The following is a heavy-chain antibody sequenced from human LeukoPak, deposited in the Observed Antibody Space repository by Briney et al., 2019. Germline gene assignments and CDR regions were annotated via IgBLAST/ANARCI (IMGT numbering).Heavy chain of an antibody. CDR1: GFTFSSYG. CDR2: ISYDGSNK. Sequence: HGGSLRLSCAASGFTFSSYGMHWVRQAPGKGLEWVAVISYDGSNKYYADSVKGRFTISRDNSKNTLYLQMNSLRAEDMALYYGAKDIQRLVGSAFDIWGQGTMVTVSS. D-gene: IGHD1-1*01. CDR3: AKDIQRLVGSAFDI. V-gene: IGHV3-30*18. J-gene: IGHJ3*02.